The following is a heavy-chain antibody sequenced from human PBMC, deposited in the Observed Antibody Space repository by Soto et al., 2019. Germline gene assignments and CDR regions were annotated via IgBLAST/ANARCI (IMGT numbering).Heavy chain of an antibody. CDR3: ASGASRWYPYFFDS. V-gene: IGHV1-69*01. Sequence: QAQVVQSGAEVRKPGSSVKLSCKASEGTFNSYAIAWVRQAPGQGLEWMGGIIPYYNTLNYAQKFQDRVTMTADDSTNTVYMELSSLRSDDTAVYFCASGASRWYPYFFDSSAQGTLVTVSS. CDR1: EGTFNSYA. J-gene: IGHJ4*02. D-gene: IGHD6-13*01. CDR2: IIPYYNTL.